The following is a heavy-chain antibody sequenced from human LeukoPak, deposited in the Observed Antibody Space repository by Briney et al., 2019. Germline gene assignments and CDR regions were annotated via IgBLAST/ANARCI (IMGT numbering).Heavy chain of an antibody. Sequence: GGYLRRSCAASTFTFSNAWMGRVRHAQGQGLEWGGRIKSKSAGGTTDYAAPVKGRFTISRDDSKNTLYLQMNSLKTEDTAVYYCTTAPRGYCSGGSCSYAFDIWGQGTMVTVSS. CDR1: TFTFSNAW. CDR2: IKSKSAGGTT. CDR3: TTAPRGYCSGGSCSYAFDI. J-gene: IGHJ3*02. D-gene: IGHD2-15*01. V-gene: IGHV3-15*01.